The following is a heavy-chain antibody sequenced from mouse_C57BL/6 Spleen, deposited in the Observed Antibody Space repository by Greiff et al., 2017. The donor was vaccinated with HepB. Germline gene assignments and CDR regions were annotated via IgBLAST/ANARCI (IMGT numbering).Heavy chain of an antibody. J-gene: IGHJ3*01. D-gene: IGHD2-4*01. CDR2: IYPRSGNT. V-gene: IGHV1-81*01. CDR3: ARSDYDYFAY. CDR1: GYTFTSYG. Sequence: LVESGAELARPGASVKLSCKASGYTFTSYGISWVKQRTGQGLEWIGEIYPRSGNTYYNEKFKGKATLTADKSSSTAYMELRSLTSEDSAVYFCARSDYDYFAYWGQGTLVTVSA.